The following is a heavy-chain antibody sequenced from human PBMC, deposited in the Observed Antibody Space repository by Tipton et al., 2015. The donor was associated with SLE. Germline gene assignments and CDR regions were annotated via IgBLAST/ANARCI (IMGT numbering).Heavy chain of an antibody. CDR1: GASLSGYY. CDR3: ARSPRGAFDI. CDR2: IHHTGST. V-gene: IGHV4-34*01. D-gene: IGHD1-14*01. Sequence: TLSLTCAVYGASLSGYYWSWIRQPPGKGLEWFGEIHHTGSTNYNPSLKSRITISVDTSKKQFSLTLNSVTAADTAVYYCARSPRGAFDIWGQGTMVTVSS. J-gene: IGHJ3*02.